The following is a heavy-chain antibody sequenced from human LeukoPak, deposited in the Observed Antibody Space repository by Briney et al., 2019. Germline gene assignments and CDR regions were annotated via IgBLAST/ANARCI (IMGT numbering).Heavy chain of an antibody. CDR3: ARVEYTSSSGISYFDY. CDR1: GFTFSSYW. D-gene: IGHD6-6*01. Sequence: SGGSLRLSCAASGFTFSSYWMSWVRQAPGKGLEWVANIKQDGSKKYYVDSAKGRFTISRDNAKNSLYLQMNSLRAEDTAVYYCARVEYTSSSGISYFDYWGQGTLVTVSS. V-gene: IGHV3-7*04. J-gene: IGHJ4*02. CDR2: IKQDGSKK.